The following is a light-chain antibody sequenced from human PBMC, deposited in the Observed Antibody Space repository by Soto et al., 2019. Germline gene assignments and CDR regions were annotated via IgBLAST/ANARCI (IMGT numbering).Light chain of an antibody. Sequence: EIVLTQSPATLSLSPGERATLSCRASQSVSSYLAWYQQKPGQAPRLLIYDASNRATGIPARFIGGGSGTDFTLTISSLEPDDFAVYYCQQRSNWRFTFGPGTRVDIK. CDR3: QQRSNWRFT. CDR1: QSVSSY. V-gene: IGKV3-11*01. J-gene: IGKJ3*01. CDR2: DAS.